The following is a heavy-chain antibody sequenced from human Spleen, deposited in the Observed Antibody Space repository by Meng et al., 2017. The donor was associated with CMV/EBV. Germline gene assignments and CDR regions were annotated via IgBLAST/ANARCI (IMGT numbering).Heavy chain of an antibody. D-gene: IGHD7-27*01. CDR3: ARGIFHLELGDLDS. Sequence: LSLTCAASGFTFRSYEMNWVRQAPGRGLEWVSYISSSGNTIYYADSVKGRFTISRDNAKNSLYLQMNSLRAEDTAVYYCARGIFHLELGDLDSWGQGTLVTVSS. CDR1: GFTFRSYE. J-gene: IGHJ4*02. V-gene: IGHV3-48*03. CDR2: ISSSGNTI.